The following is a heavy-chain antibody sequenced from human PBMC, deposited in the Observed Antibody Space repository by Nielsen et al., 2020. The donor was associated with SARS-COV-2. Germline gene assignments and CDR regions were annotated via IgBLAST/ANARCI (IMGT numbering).Heavy chain of an antibody. CDR1: GDSISTYY. Sequence: SETLSLTCSVSGDSISTYYWNWIRQTPGKGLEWIGYIYYVYRSVTTNYNPSLKSRATISLDTSQSQISLKMTAVTAADTAVYFCARGNLVVVPSPILGLGPIYFYFYLDVWGKGASVTVS. CDR2: IYYVYRSVTT. CDR3: ARGNLVVVPSPILGLGPIYFYFYLDV. V-gene: IGHV4-59*12. J-gene: IGHJ6*03. D-gene: IGHD2-21*01.